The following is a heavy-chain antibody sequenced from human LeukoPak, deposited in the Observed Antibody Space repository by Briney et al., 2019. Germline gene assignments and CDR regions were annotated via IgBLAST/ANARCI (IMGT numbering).Heavy chain of an antibody. J-gene: IGHJ6*02. D-gene: IGHD3-10*01. Sequence: GESLKISCKGSGYSFTSYWIGWVRQMPGKGLEWMGIIYPGDSDTRYSPSFQGQVTISADKSISTAYLQWSSLKASDTAMYYCARGATYDLWSYYYYGMDVWGQGTTVTVSS. CDR3: ARGATYDLWSYYYYGMDV. V-gene: IGHV5-51*01. CDR1: GYSFTSYW. CDR2: IYPGDSDT.